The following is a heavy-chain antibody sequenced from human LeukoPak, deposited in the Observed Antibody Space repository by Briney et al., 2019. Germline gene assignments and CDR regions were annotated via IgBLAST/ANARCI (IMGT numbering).Heavy chain of an antibody. CDR3: ARVWSGIAFDI. V-gene: IGHV1-18*04. Sequence: ASVKVSCKASGYTFTNYFMHWVRQAPGQGLEWMGWISAYNGNTNYAQKLQGRVTMTTDTSTSTAYMELRSLRSDDTAVYYCARVWSGIAFDIWGQGTMVTVSS. CDR2: ISAYNGNT. CDR1: GYTFTNYF. D-gene: IGHD3/OR15-3a*01. J-gene: IGHJ3*02.